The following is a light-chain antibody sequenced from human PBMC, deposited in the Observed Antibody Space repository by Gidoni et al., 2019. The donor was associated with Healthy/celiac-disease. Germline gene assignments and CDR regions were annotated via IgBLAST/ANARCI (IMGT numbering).Light chain of an antibody. CDR1: QSISSW. CDR3: QQYNSYSKT. Sequence: IQMTPSPSALSASVGDRVTITCRASQSISSWLAWYQQKPGKAPKLLIYKASSLESGGPSRFSGSGSGTEFTLTISSLQPDDFATYYCQQYNSYSKTFGQXTKVEIK. CDR2: KAS. J-gene: IGKJ1*01. V-gene: IGKV1-5*03.